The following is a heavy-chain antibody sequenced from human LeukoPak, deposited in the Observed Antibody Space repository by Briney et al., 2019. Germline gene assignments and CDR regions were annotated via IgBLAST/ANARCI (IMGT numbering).Heavy chain of an antibody. CDR2: IYYSGST. J-gene: IGHJ4*02. Sequence: SETLSLTCTVSGTSISSSSYYWGWIRQPPGTGLEWIASIYYSGSTYYNPSLKSRVTISVDTSKNQFSLKLSSMTAADTAVYYCVSGEPDYSSGWSGYWGQGTLVTVSS. CDR1: GTSISSSSYY. D-gene: IGHD6-19*01. CDR3: VSGEPDYSSGWSGY. V-gene: IGHV4-39*01.